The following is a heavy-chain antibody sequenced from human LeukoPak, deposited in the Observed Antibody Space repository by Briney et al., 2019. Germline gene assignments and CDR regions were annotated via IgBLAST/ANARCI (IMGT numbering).Heavy chain of an antibody. J-gene: IGHJ4*02. Sequence: ASVKVSCKASGYTFTGYYMHWVRQAPGQGLEWMGWINPNSGGTNYAQKFQGRVTMTWDTSISTAYMELSRLRSDETAVYYCARIRGLRFLEWLLGYWGQGTLVTDSS. CDR2: INPNSGGT. V-gene: IGHV1-2*02. CDR1: GYTFTGYY. D-gene: IGHD3-3*01. CDR3: ARIRGLRFLEWLLGY.